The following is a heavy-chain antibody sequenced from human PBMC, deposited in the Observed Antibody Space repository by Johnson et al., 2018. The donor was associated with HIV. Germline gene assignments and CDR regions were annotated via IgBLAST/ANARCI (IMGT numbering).Heavy chain of an antibody. CDR2: LRYYGTNK. J-gene: IGHJ3*02. CDR1: GFNFNGFG. CDR3: GKSRGGYSCGYDAFDI. V-gene: IGHV3-30*02. D-gene: IGHD5-18*01. Sequence: QVQLVESGGGVVQPGGSLRLSCAVSGFNFNGFGMHWVRQAPGKGLEWVAFLRYYGTNKNYGDPVKGRFPIPRDNAKNTLCLPMNSLRTEAKALYYCGKSRGGYSCGYDAFDIWGQGTMVTVSS.